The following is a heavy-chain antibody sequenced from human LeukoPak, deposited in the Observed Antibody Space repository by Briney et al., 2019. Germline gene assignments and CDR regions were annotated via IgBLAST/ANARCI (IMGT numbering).Heavy chain of an antibody. CDR2: IWYDGSNK. D-gene: IGHD2-2*01. Sequence: GGSLRLSCAASGFIFSNYGMHWVRQAPGKGLEWVAVIWYDGSNKYYADSVKGQFTISRDNSKNTLYLRMNSLRAGDTAVYYCARGLFVVVPAAIVSDFDYWGQGALVTVSS. CDR1: GFIFSNYG. J-gene: IGHJ4*02. V-gene: IGHV3-33*01. CDR3: ARGLFVVVPAAIVSDFDY.